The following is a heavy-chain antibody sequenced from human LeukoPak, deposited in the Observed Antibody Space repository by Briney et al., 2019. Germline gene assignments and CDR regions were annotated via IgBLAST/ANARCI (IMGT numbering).Heavy chain of an antibody. CDR2: INQDGSEK. D-gene: IGHD6-6*01. CDR1: GFTFSGYW. Sequence: GGSLRLSCAASGFTFSGYWMSWVRQAPGKGLEWVSNINQDGSEKYFVDSVKGRFTISRDNAKNSLYLQMSSLRAEDTAVYYCAREGAYRTSSPAGYWGQGTLVTVSS. V-gene: IGHV3-7*01. CDR3: AREGAYRTSSPAGY. J-gene: IGHJ4*02.